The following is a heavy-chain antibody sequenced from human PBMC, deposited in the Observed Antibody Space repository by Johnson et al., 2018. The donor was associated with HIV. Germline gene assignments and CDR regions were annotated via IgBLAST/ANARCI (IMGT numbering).Heavy chain of an antibody. CDR3: ARDGYNYAFDI. D-gene: IGHD5-24*01. V-gene: IGHV3-66*02. Sequence: VHLVESGGGLVQPGGSLRLSCAASGFTVSSNYMSWVRQAPGKGLEWVSVIYSGGSTYYADSVKGRFTISRDNSKNTLYLQMNSLRAEDTAVYYCARDGYNYAFDIWGQGTMVTVSS. CDR1: GFTVSSNY. J-gene: IGHJ3*02. CDR2: IYSGGST.